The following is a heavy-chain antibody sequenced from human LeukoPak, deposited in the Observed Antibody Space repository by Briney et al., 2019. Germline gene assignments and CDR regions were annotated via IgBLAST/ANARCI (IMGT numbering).Heavy chain of an antibody. CDR3: AKVAHSSGYPFDY. CDR1: GFTFSNYA. CDR2: ISGSGGST. D-gene: IGHD3-22*01. V-gene: IGHV3-23*01. Sequence: GGSLRLSCAASGFTFSNYAMSWVRQAPGKEQEWVSVISGSGGSTYYADSVKGRFTISRDNSKNTLYLQMNSLRAEDTAVYYCAKVAHSSGYPFDYWGQGTLVTVSS. J-gene: IGHJ4*02.